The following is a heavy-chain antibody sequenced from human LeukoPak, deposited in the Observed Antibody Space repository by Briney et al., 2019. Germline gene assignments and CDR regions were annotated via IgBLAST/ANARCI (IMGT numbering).Heavy chain of an antibody. J-gene: IGHJ4*02. CDR2: INPDSGGT. D-gene: IGHD3-10*01. V-gene: IGHV1-2*02. Sequence: ASVRVSCKASGYIFTGYYMHWMRQAPGQGLEWMGWINPDSGGTNYAQKFQGRVTMTRDTFISTVYMDLSRLRSDDTAVYYCARELWFGEFYFDYWGQGTLVTVSS. CDR1: GYIFTGYY. CDR3: ARELWFGEFYFDY.